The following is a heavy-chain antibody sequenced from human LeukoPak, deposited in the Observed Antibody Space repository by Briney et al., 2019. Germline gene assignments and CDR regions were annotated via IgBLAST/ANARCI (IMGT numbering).Heavy chain of an antibody. J-gene: IGHJ4*02. Sequence: GESLKISCKGSGYRFTSYWIGWVRQMPGKGLEWMGIIYPGDSDTRYSPSFQGQVTISADKSISTAYLQWSSLKASDTAMYYCASYRKRSGSYFGYWGQGTLVTVSS. CDR1: GYRFTSYW. V-gene: IGHV5-51*01. CDR3: ASYRKRSGSYFGY. D-gene: IGHD1-26*01. CDR2: IYPGDSDT.